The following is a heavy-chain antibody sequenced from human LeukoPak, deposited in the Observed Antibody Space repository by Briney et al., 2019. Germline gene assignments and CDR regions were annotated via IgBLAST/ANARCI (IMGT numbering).Heavy chain of an antibody. CDR3: ARGGSGYATEYFQH. V-gene: IGHV4-39*07. D-gene: IGHD3-22*01. J-gene: IGHJ1*01. Sequence: SETLSLTCTVSGGSISSSSYYWGWIRQPPGKGLEWIGSIYYSGSTYYNPSLKSRVTISVDTSKNQFSLKLSSVTAADTAVYYCARGGSGYATEYFQHWGQGTLVTVSS. CDR2: IYYSGST. CDR1: GGSISSSSYY.